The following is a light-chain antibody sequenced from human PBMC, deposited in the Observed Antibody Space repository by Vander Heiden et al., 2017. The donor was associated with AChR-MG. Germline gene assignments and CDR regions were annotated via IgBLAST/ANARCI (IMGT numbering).Light chain of an antibody. CDR1: TSNIGNNY. CDR3: AAWDSSLSGGV. J-gene: IGLJ1*01. V-gene: IGLV1-51*01. CDR2: DDD. Sequence: SVFTHPPSVSAAPRQQVTISCSCSTSNIGNNYVSWYQQLPGTAPKLLVYDDDQRPSGIPGRFSGSKSGTSATLGITGLQAGDEADYYCAAWDSSLSGGVFGTGTKVTVL.